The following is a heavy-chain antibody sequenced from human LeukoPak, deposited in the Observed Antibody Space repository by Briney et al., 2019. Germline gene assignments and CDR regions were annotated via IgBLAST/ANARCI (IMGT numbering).Heavy chain of an antibody. V-gene: IGHV3-64D*09. CDR1: GFTFSSHA. CDR2: ISSNGGST. Sequence: GSLRLSCSASGFTFSSHAMHWVRQAPGKGLEYVSAISSNGGSTYYADSVKGRFTISRDNSKNTLHLQMSSLRLEDTAVYYCVKGAMVRGVVDYWGQGTLVTVSS. J-gene: IGHJ4*02. D-gene: IGHD3-10*01. CDR3: VKGAMVRGVVDY.